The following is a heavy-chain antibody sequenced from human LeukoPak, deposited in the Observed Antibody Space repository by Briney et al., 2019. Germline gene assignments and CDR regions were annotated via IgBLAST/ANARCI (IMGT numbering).Heavy chain of an antibody. CDR1: GYTFTSYG. Sequence: GASVKVSCKASGYTFTSYGISWVRQAPGQGLEWMGWISAYNGNTNYAQKLQGRVTMTTDTSTSTAYMELRSLRSDDTAVYYCARDGRREGGCIAAAGYSKTCSFDYWGQGTLVTVSS. D-gene: IGHD6-13*01. CDR3: ARDGRREGGCIAAAGYSKTCSFDY. V-gene: IGHV1-18*01. CDR2: ISAYNGNT. J-gene: IGHJ4*02.